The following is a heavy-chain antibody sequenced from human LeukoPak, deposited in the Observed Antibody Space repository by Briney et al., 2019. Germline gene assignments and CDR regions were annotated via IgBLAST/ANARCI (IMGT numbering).Heavy chain of an antibody. Sequence: ASVKVSCKASGYTFTGYYMHWVRQAPGQGLEWMRRINPNSGGANYAQKFQGRVTMTRDTSISTAYMELRSLRFDDTAVYYCARDSSGPTYYFDYWGQGTLVTVSS. CDR2: INPNSGGA. D-gene: IGHD3-22*01. V-gene: IGHV1-2*02. J-gene: IGHJ4*02. CDR1: GYTFTGYY. CDR3: ARDSSGPTYYFDY.